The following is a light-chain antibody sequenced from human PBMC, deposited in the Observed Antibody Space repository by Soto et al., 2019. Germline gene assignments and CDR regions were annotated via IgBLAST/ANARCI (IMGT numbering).Light chain of an antibody. V-gene: IGKV3-11*01. CDR2: DAY. Sequence: EIVLTQSPATLSLSPGERATLSCRASQSVSSYLAWYQQKPGQAPRLLIYDAYNRATGVPARFSGSGSGKDFTLTISSLEPEDFAVYYFQQRSNWPLTFGGGTKVEIK. CDR3: QQRSNWPLT. J-gene: IGKJ4*01. CDR1: QSVSSY.